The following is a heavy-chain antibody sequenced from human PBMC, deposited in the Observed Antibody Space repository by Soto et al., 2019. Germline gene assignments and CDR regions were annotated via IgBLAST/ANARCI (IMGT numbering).Heavy chain of an antibody. J-gene: IGHJ3*02. V-gene: IGHV4-59*08. D-gene: IGHD3-10*01. Sequence: QVQLQESGPGLVKPSETLSLTCTVSGGSINTYYWSWIRQPPGKGLEWIGYIYYSGSTNYNPSLKSRVTISVGTSKDHFSLKLSSVTAADTAVYYCARTFSYYYGSGSYFAFDIWGQGTMVTVSS. CDR3: ARTFSYYYGSGSYFAFDI. CDR2: IYYSGST. CDR1: GGSINTYY.